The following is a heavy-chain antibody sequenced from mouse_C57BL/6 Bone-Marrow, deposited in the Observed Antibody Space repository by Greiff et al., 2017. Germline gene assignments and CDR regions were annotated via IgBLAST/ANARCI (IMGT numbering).Heavy chain of an antibody. CDR2: IDPSDSYT. J-gene: IGHJ3*01. CDR1: GYTFTSYW. V-gene: IGHV1-69*01. CDR3: ARSDEYRFAY. D-gene: IGHD5-1*01. Sequence: QVQLQQPGAELVMPGASVKLSCKASGYTFTSYWMHWVKQRPGQGLEWIGEIDPSDSYTNYNQKFKGKSTLTVDKSSSTAYMQLSSLTSEDSAVYYCARSDEYRFAYWGQGTLVTVSA.